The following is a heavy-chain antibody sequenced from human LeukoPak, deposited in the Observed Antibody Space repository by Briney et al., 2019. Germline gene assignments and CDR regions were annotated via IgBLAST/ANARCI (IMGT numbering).Heavy chain of an antibody. CDR1: GFTFSSFA. CDR3: AKTGHRGGGFDY. J-gene: IGHJ4*02. CDR2: ISGSGGST. Sequence: GGSLTLSCAASGFTFSSFAMSWVREAPGKGLEWVSAISGSGGSTYYADSVKGRFTISRDNSKNTLYLQMNSLRAEDTAVYYCAKTGHRGGGFDYWGQGTLVTVSS. V-gene: IGHV3-23*01. D-gene: IGHD3-10*01.